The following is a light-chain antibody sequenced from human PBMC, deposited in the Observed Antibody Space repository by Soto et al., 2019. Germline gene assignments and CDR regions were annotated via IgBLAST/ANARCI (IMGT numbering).Light chain of an antibody. CDR2: GAS. CDR1: QSVSSSY. J-gene: IGKJ1*01. Sequence: EIMLKLSPGTPSLSPGETATLSCRPSQSVSSSYLAWYQQKPGQAPRLLIYGASSRATGIPDRFSGSGSGTDFTLTISRLEPEDFAVYYCQQYGSSPLTFGQGT. CDR3: QQYGSSPLT. V-gene: IGKV3-20*01.